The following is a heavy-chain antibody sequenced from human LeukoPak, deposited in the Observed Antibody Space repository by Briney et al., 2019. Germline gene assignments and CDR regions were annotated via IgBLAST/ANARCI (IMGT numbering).Heavy chain of an antibody. J-gene: IGHJ6*03. Sequence: SETLSLTCTVSGGSMSSSSYYWGWIRQPPGKGLEWIGSMYYSGSTYYNPSLKSRVTISVDTSKNQFSLKLSSVTAADTSVYFCARHVYSSSWIYYYYYMDVWGKGTTVTVSS. D-gene: IGHD6-13*01. CDR2: MYYSGST. V-gene: IGHV4-39*01. CDR3: ARHVYSSSWIYYYYYMDV. CDR1: GGSMSSSSYY.